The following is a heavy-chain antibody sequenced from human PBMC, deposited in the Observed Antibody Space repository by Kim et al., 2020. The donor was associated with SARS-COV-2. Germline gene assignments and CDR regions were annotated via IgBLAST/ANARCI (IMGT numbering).Heavy chain of an antibody. V-gene: IGHV3-23*01. J-gene: IGHJ4*02. CDR2: IDGSDGTT. D-gene: IGHD2-2*03. CDR3: MKGGWGWIWDH. Sequence: GGSLRISCTTSGFTFTGYAMSWVRQAPGKGLEWVSSIDGSDGTTYYVDSVKGRLTISRDNSKNTLYLQMNSLRADDTAVYYCMKGGWGWIWDHWGQGTRVTVSS. CDR1: GFTFTGYA.